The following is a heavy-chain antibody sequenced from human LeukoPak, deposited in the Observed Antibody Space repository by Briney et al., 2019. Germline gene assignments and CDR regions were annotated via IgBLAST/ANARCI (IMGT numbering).Heavy chain of an antibody. V-gene: IGHV3-11*01. CDR2: INIGGSNK. CDR3: ATDVAGFDT. Sequence: GGSLRLSCAASGFTFNDYYMSWVRQAPGKGLEWVSYINIGGSNKHYADSVKGRFTISRDNAKKTLYLEMNRLRAEDRDVYYCATDVAGFDTWGQGDLVTVSS. J-gene: IGHJ5*02. CDR1: GFTFNDYY.